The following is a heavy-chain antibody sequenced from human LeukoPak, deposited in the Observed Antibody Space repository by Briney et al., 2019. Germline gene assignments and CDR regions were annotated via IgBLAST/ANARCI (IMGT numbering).Heavy chain of an antibody. CDR1: GFTFSSSA. CDR3: AKQLGYCSDGSCYFPY. V-gene: IGHV3-23*01. J-gene: IGHJ4*02. D-gene: IGHD2-15*01. Sequence: GGSLRLSCAASGFTFSSSAMSWVRQAPGKGLEWVSAISNNGGYTYYADSVQGRFTISRDSSKSTLCLQMNSLRAEDTAVYYCAKQLGYCSDGSCYFPYWGQGTLVTVSS. CDR2: ISNNGGYT.